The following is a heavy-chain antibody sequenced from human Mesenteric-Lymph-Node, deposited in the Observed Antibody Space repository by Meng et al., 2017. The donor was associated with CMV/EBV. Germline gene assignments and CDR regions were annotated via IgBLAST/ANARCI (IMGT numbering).Heavy chain of an antibody. D-gene: IGHD4-17*01. CDR1: GFTFSSYA. CDR2: IYSGGST. V-gene: IGHV3-66*02. J-gene: IGHJ4*02. Sequence: GGSLRLSCAASGFTFSSYAMTWVRQAPGKGLEWVSVIYSGGSTYYADSVKGRFTISRDNSKNTLYLQMNSLRVEDTAVYYCARVIHDYGDYGRFDYWGQGTLVTVSS. CDR3: ARVIHDYGDYGRFDY.